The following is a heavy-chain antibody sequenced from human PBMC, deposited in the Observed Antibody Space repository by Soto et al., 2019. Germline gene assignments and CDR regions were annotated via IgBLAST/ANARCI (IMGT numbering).Heavy chain of an antibody. J-gene: IGHJ4*02. Sequence: QITLKESGPTLVKPTQTLTLTCTFSGFSLSSTRMAVGWIRQPPGKALEWLGLIYWDDDKRYSPFLKSRLTSTKDTSKNQVVLTMSNMDPVDTARYYCAHIVVAGLGYYFDYWGQGTLVTVSS. V-gene: IGHV2-5*02. CDR1: GFSLSSTRMA. CDR2: IYWDDDK. CDR3: AHIVVAGLGYYFDY. D-gene: IGHD6-19*01.